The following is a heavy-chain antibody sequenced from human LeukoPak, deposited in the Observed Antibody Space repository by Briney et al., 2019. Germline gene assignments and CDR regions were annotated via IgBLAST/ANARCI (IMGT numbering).Heavy chain of an antibody. J-gene: IGHJ4*02. V-gene: IGHV3-7*01. D-gene: IGHD1-26*01. CDR2: IKTDGSLI. CDR3: ARALTWETY. Sequence: GGSLTLFCVASGFIFSSYWVMWLRQARGGGLEWVAKIKTDGSLIYYVDSVKGRFTISRDNAKNSLFLEMTSLRVEDTAVYYCARALTWETYWGQGTLVSVSS. CDR1: GFIFSSYW.